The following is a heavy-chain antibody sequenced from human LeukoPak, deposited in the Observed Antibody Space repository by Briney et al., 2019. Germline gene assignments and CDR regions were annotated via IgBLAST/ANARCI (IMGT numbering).Heavy chain of an antibody. D-gene: IGHD1-26*01. CDR3: ARDHYIVGSGWFDP. CDR1: GGSISSYY. V-gene: IGHV4-59*01. J-gene: IGHJ5*02. CDR2: IYYSGST. Sequence: SETLSLTCTVSGGSISSYYWSWIRQPPGKGLEWIGYIYYSGSTNYNPSLKSRVTISVDASKNQFSLKLSSVTAADTAVYYCARDHYIVGSGWFDPWGQGTLVTVSS.